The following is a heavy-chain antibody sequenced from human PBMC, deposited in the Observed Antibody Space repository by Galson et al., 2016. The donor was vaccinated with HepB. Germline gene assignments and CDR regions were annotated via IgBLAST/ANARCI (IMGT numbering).Heavy chain of an antibody. J-gene: IGHJ4*02. CDR3: AKLMGDWGDRSTGFVDY. D-gene: IGHD2-21*01. CDR2: ISGSGSDT. V-gene: IGHV3-23*01. Sequence: SLRLSCAASGFTFTNHIMSWVRQAPGKGLEWVSAISGSGSDTYYLDFAKGRFTISKDTSKNTVYLQMNNLRAEDTAIYYCAKLMGDWGDRSTGFVDYWGQGTLVTVPS. CDR1: GFTFTNHI.